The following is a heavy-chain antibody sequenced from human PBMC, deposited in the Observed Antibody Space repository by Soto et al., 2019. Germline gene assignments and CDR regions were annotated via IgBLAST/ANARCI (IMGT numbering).Heavy chain of an antibody. CDR1: GFTFSSYD. V-gene: IGHV3-30-3*01. Sequence: GGSLRLSCAASGFTFSSYDMHLVRQAPGKGLEWVAVISYDGSNKYYADAVKGRFTISRDNSKNTLYLQMNRLRAEDTAVYYCATLPPFYYYGMDVWGQGTTVLVSS. CDR2: ISYDGSNK. D-gene: IGHD1-26*01. CDR3: ATLPPFYYYGMDV. J-gene: IGHJ6*02.